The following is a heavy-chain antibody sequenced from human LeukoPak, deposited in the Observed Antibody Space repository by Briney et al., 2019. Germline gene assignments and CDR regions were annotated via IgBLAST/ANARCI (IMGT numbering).Heavy chain of an antibody. CDR3: ARGPPDSSGYYAGD. J-gene: IGHJ4*02. CDR1: GGTFSSYA. V-gene: IGHV1-69*13. Sequence: ASVKVSCKASGGTFSSYAISWVRQAPGQGLEWMGGIIPIFGTANYAQKSQGRVTITADESTSTAYMELSSLRSEDTAVYYCARGPPDSSGYYAGDWGQGTLVTVSS. CDR2: IIPIFGTA. D-gene: IGHD3-22*01.